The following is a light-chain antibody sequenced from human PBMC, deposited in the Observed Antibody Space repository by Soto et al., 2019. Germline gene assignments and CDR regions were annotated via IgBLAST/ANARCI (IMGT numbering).Light chain of an antibody. Sequence: EIVLTQSPGTLSLSPGERATLSCRASQSVSSSYLAWYQQKPGQAPRLLIYGASSRATGIPDRFSGSGSGTDFTLTNSRLEPEDFAVYYCQQYGSSPYSVGQGTKLEIK. CDR1: QSVSSSY. CDR3: QQYGSSPYS. V-gene: IGKV3-20*01. J-gene: IGKJ2*01. CDR2: GAS.